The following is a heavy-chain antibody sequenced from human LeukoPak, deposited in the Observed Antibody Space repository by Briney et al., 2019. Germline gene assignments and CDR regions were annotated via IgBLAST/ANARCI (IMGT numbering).Heavy chain of an antibody. Sequence: GGSLRLSCAASGFTFSSYSMNWVRQAPGKGLEWVASISSVSSYIYYADSVKGRFTISRDNAKNSLYLQMNSLRAEDTAVYYCAREERVYHLILRKGEYYYRDVWGKGPTVTVSS. CDR2: ISSVSSYI. J-gene: IGHJ6*03. D-gene: IGHD5/OR15-5a*01. V-gene: IGHV3-21*01. CDR1: GFTFSSYS. CDR3: AREERVYHLILRKGEYYYRDV.